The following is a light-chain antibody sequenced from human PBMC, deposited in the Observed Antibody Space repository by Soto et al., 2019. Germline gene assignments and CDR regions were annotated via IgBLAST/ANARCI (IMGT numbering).Light chain of an antibody. CDR3: QQYGSSPWT. CDR1: QSVSSSY. V-gene: IGKV3-20*01. J-gene: IGKJ1*01. CDR2: GAS. Sequence: EIVLNQSPGTLSLSPGERATLSCRASQSVSSSYLAWYQQKPGQAPRLLIYGASNRATGIPDRISGSGSGTDFTLTISRLEPEDFAVYYCQQYGSSPWTFGQGTKVDIK.